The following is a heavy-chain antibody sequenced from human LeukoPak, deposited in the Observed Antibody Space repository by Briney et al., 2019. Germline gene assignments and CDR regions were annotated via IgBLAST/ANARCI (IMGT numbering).Heavy chain of an antibody. J-gene: IGHJ4*02. CDR3: AKALSAITYSSGWYYFDY. Sequence: GGSLRLSCAASGFTFSSYAMSWVRQAPGEGLEWVSAISGSGGSTYYADSVKGRFTISRDNSKNTLYLQMNSLRAEDTAVYYCAKALSAITYSSGWYYFDYWGQGTLVTVSS. CDR2: ISGSGGST. V-gene: IGHV3-23*01. CDR1: GFTFSSYA. D-gene: IGHD6-19*01.